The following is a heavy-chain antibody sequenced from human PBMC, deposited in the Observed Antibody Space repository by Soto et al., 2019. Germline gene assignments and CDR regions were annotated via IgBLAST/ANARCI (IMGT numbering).Heavy chain of an antibody. Sequence: PSETLSLTCSVSGGSISSGDYYWSWIRQPPGKGLEWIGYIYYSGSTYYNPSLKSRVTISVDTSKNQFSLKLSSVTAADTAIYYCAREVHFGYAYWGQGTLVTVSS. D-gene: IGHD5-18*01. CDR3: AREVHFGYAY. CDR1: GGSISSGDYY. CDR2: IYYSGST. V-gene: IGHV4-30-4*01. J-gene: IGHJ4*02.